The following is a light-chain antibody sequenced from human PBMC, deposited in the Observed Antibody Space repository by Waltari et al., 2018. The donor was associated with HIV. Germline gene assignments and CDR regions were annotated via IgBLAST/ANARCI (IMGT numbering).Light chain of an antibody. V-gene: IGKV1-16*01. J-gene: IGKJ5*01. CDR3: QQYHSYPMT. CDR2: AAS. CDR1: QDVTKS. Sequence: QMTQSPSSLSASVGDRVTLTCRASQDVTKSIAWFQQKPGKAPKSLIFAASRLRSGVPSRFSGSGSGTDFTLTISGLLPEDFATYYCQQYHSYPMTFGQGTRLEIK.